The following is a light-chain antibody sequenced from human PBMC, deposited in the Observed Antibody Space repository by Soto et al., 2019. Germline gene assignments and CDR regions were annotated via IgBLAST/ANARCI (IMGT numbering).Light chain of an antibody. Sequence: ETVMTQSPATLSVSPGERATLSCRASQNVDSNLAWYQQKPGQAPRLLIYGASSRATGIPARFSGSGSGTEFTLTISSLQSEDFALYYCQQYNNWPPITFGQGTRLEIK. CDR1: QNVDSN. V-gene: IGKV3-15*01. J-gene: IGKJ5*01. CDR2: GAS. CDR3: QQYNNWPPIT.